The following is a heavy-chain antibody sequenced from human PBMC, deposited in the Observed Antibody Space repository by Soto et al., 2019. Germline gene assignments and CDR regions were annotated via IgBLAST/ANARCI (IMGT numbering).Heavy chain of an antibody. Sequence: SETLSLTCTVSGGSISSGDYYWSWIRQPPGKGLEWIGYIYYSGSTYYNPSLKSRVTISVDTSKNQFSLKPSSVTAADTAVYYCARVDKVRGVTYWLDPWGQGTLVTVSS. V-gene: IGHV4-30-4*01. CDR1: GGSISSGDYY. CDR3: ARVDKVRGVTYWLDP. CDR2: IYYSGST. D-gene: IGHD3-10*01. J-gene: IGHJ5*02.